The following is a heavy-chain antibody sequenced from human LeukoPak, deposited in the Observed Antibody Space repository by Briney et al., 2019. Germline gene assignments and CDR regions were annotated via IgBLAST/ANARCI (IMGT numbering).Heavy chain of an antibody. CDR3: ARDRQWLAPDY. D-gene: IGHD6-19*01. Sequence: PSETLSLTCTVSGGSISSSSYHWGWIRQPPGKGLEWIGSIYYSGSTYYNPSLKSRVTISVDTSKNQFSLKLSSVTAADTAVYYCARDRQWLAPDYWGQGTLVTVSS. CDR1: GGSISSSSYH. J-gene: IGHJ4*02. V-gene: IGHV4-39*07. CDR2: IYYSGST.